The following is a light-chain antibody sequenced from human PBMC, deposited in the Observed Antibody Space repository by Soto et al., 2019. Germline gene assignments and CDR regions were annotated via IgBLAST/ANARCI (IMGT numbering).Light chain of an antibody. V-gene: IGKV3-15*01. CDR3: QEYIQWPPGM. Sequence: DILVTQSPATLSASPGERVTLSCRASQFVSRRLAWYQRRPGQVPRLLIYDTSTRAPGISARFSGSGSGTEFTLTISSLQYEDFAVYYCQEYIQWPPGMFGPGTKVDIK. J-gene: IGKJ1*01. CDR1: QFVSRR. CDR2: DTS.